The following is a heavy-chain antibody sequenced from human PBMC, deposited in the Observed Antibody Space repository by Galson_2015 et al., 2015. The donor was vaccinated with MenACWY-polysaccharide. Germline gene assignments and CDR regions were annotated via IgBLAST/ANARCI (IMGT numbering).Heavy chain of an antibody. D-gene: IGHD2-2*01. CDR2: IYYTGST. J-gene: IGHJ3*02. Sequence: ETLSLTCTVSSGSISSSSSYWAWIRQPPGKGLEWIGTIYYTGSTYYNPSLKGRVTISVDTSKTQFSLKLSSVTAADTAVYYCARWNQLLSQRAFDIWGLGTMVTVSS. CDR3: ARWNQLLSQRAFDI. CDR1: SGSISSSSSY. V-gene: IGHV4-39*01.